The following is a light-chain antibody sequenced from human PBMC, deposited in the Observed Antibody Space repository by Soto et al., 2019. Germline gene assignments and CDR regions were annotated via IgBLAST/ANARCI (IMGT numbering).Light chain of an antibody. V-gene: IGLV2-11*01. J-gene: IGLJ1*01. CDR3: CSHAVSYTYV. Sequence: QSALTQPRSVSGSPGQSVTISCTGTSSDVGGYNYVSWYQQHPGKAPKLMIYDVSKRPSGVPDRFSGSKSGNTASLTISGLQAEDEADYYCCSHAVSYTYVFGTGTQLTVL. CDR2: DVS. CDR1: SSDVGGYNY.